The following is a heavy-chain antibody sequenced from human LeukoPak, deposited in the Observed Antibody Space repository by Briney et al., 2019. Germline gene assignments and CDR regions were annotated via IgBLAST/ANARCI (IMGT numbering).Heavy chain of an antibody. Sequence: GGSLRLSCAASGFTFSSYEMNWVRQAPGKGLEWVSHISGSGENIYYADSVKGRFTISRDNTKNLLYLQMNSLRAEDTAVYYCARDWATTWYGECFDHWGQGTLVTVSS. D-gene: IGHD3-10*01. J-gene: IGHJ4*02. CDR3: ARDWATTWYGECFDH. CDR1: GFTFSSYE. CDR2: ISGSGENI. V-gene: IGHV3-48*03.